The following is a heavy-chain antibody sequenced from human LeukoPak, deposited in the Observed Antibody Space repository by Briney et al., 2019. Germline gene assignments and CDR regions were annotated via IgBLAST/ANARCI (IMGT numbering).Heavy chain of an antibody. CDR1: GYAFSAYY. J-gene: IGHJ3*02. CDR2: INPNSGGT. V-gene: IGHV1-2*02. D-gene: IGHD3-22*01. CDR3: AREFPRITMIVVARGSAFDT. Sequence: ASVKVSCKASGYAFSAYYMHWVRQAPGQGLEWMGWINPNSGGTNYAQKFQGRVTMTRDTSISTAYMELSRLRSDDTAVYYCAREFPRITMIVVARGSAFDTWGQGTMVTVSS.